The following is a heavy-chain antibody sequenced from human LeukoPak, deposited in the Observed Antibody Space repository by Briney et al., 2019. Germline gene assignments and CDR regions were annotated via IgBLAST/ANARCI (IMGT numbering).Heavy chain of an antibody. V-gene: IGHV3-23*01. CDR3: AKVLVLVSANRYYFDY. CDR2: ISGSGNST. CDR1: GLTFSGSA. J-gene: IGHJ4*02. D-gene: IGHD2-15*01. Sequence: GGSLRLSCAASGLTFSGSAMSWVRQVPGKGLEWVSLISGSGNSTYYADSVKGRFTVSRDNSKNTLYLQMNSLRAEDTAVYYCAKVLVLVSANRYYFDYWGQGTLVTVSS.